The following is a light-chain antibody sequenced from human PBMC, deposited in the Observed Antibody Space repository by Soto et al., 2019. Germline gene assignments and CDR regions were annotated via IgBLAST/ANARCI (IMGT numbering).Light chain of an antibody. CDR1: QSISNY. Sequence: DIQMTQSPSSLSASVGDRVTITCRASQSISNYLNWYQQNPGKAPKFLIYAASSLQSGVPSRFSGSGSGTDFTLTISSLQPEDFATYYCQQSYITPPWTFGQGTKVEI. CDR2: AAS. CDR3: QQSYITPPWT. V-gene: IGKV1-39*01. J-gene: IGKJ1*01.